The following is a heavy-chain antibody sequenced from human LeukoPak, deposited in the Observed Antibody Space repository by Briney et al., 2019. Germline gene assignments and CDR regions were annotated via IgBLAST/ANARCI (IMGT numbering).Heavy chain of an antibody. J-gene: IGHJ4*02. D-gene: IGHD2-2*01. CDR1: GFTFSNS. V-gene: IGHV3-21*01. CDR3: ARAPTVLVGYCSSASCQADY. CDR2: ISGSSDYI. Sequence: GGSLRLSCAASGFTFSNSMNWVRQAPGKGLEWVSAISGSSDYIYYADSVKGRFTISRDNAKNSLFLQMNSLRAEDTAVYYCARAPTVLVGYCSSASCQADYWGQGTLVTVSS.